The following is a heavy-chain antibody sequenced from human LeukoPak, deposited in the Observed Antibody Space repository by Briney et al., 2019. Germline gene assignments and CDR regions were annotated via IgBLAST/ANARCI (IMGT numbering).Heavy chain of an antibody. CDR2: IYSGGST. CDR1: GFTVSTNY. CDR3: AAAGAPADGFDM. J-gene: IGHJ3*02. V-gene: IGHV3-53*01. Sequence: GGSLRLSCGASGFTVSTNYMNWVRQAPGKGLEWVSVIYSGGSTHYADSVRGRFTISRDNSKNTLYLQMNSLRAEDTAMYYCAAAGAPADGFDMWGQGSMVTVSS. D-gene: IGHD6-25*01.